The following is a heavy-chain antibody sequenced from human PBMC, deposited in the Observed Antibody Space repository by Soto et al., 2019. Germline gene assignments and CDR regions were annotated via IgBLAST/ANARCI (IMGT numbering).Heavy chain of an antibody. Sequence: QITLKESGPTLVKPTQTLTLTCTFSGFSLSTRGAGVGWIRQTPGKALEWLALIYCDDDKRYSPSLKSRLTITTDTSKAPVLLVMRNMDPMDTATYFCIRALWFGELFWGQATLVTVSS. CDR3: IRALWFGELF. CDR2: IYCDDDK. J-gene: IGHJ4*02. CDR1: GFSLSTRGAG. D-gene: IGHD3-10*01. V-gene: IGHV2-5*02.